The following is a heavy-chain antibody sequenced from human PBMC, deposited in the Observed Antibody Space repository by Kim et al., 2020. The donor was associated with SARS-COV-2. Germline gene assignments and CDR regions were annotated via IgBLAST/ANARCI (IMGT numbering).Heavy chain of an antibody. J-gene: IGHJ4*02. CDR1: GFTFNTYG. D-gene: IGHD1-26*01. V-gene: IGHV3-30*18. CDR3: AKSFSGSYFGYDY. Sequence: GGSLRLSCAASGFTFNTYGMHWVRQAPGKGLEWVAVISYHGSNKYYADSVKGRFTISRDNSKNTLYLQMNSLRIEDTAVYYCAKSFSGSYFGYDYWGQGTLVTVSS. CDR2: ISYHGSNK.